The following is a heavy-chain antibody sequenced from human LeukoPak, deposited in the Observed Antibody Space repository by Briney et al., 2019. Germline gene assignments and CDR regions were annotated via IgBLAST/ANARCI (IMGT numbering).Heavy chain of an antibody. Sequence: GGSQRLSCAASGFTFSSYWMHWVRQAPGKGLVWVSRINSDGSGTSYADSVKGRFTIPRDNAKNTLYLQMNSLRAEDTAVYYCAKGGSTVIDYWGQGTLVTVSS. D-gene: IGHD2-2*01. J-gene: IGHJ4*02. CDR2: INSDGSGT. CDR1: GFTFSSYW. CDR3: AKGGSTVIDY. V-gene: IGHV3-74*01.